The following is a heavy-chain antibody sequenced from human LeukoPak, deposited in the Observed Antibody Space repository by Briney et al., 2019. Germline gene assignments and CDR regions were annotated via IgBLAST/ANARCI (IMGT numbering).Heavy chain of an antibody. CDR3: ARGTMVRGVIPFDY. CDR1: GGSISSSNW. J-gene: IGHJ4*02. V-gene: IGHV4-4*02. D-gene: IGHD3-10*01. CDR2: IYHSGST. Sequence: SETLSLTCAVPGGSISSSNWWSWVRQPPGKGLEWIGEIYHSGSTNYNPSLKSRVTISVDKSKNQFSLKLSSVTAAGTAVYYCARGTMVRGVIPFDYWGQGTLVTVSS.